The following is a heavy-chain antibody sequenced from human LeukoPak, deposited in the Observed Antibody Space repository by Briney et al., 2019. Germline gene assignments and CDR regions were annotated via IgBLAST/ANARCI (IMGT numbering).Heavy chain of an antibody. V-gene: IGHV3-74*01. CDR1: GFTFSNYW. J-gene: IGHJ4*02. D-gene: IGHD2-21*01. CDR3: VRDIPQAY. CDR2: INNDGSGI. Sequence: GGSLRLSCAAPGFTFSNYWMHWVRQAPGKGLVWVSRINNDGSGITYADSVKGRFTISRDNAKNTVYLQMNSLRAEDTAVYYCVRDIPQAYWGQGTLVTVSS.